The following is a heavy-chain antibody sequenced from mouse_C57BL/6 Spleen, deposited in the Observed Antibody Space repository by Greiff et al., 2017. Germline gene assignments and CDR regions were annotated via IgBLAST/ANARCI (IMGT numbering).Heavy chain of an antibody. J-gene: IGHJ4*01. CDR3: ARSEFITTAHYYAMDY. Sequence: VQLQQSGAELVKPGASVKLSCKASGYTFTSYWMHWVKQRPGRGLEWIGRIDPNSGGTKYNEKFKSKATLTVDKPSSTAYMQLSSLTSEDSAVYYCARSEFITTAHYYAMDYWGQGTSVTVSS. D-gene: IGHD1-1*01. CDR2: IDPNSGGT. V-gene: IGHV1-72*01. CDR1: GYTFTSYW.